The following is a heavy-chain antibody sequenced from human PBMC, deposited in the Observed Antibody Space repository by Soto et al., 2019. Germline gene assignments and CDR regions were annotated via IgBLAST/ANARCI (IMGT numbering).Heavy chain of an antibody. Sequence: GGSLRLSCAASGFTFSSYGMHWVRQAPGKGLEWVAVISYDGSNKYYADSVKGRFTISRDNSKNTLYLQMNSLRAEDTAVYYCAKDRVDLAHHPYYFDYWGQGTLVTVSS. CDR1: GFTFSSYG. V-gene: IGHV3-30*18. CDR2: ISYDGSNK. J-gene: IGHJ4*02. CDR3: AKDRVDLAHHPYYFDY.